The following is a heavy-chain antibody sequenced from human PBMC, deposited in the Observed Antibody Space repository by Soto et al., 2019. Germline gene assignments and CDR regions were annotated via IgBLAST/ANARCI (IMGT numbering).Heavy chain of an antibody. D-gene: IGHD3-10*01. V-gene: IGHV3-23*01. CDR3: AKLLGSGIYFPHGY. J-gene: IGHJ4*02. Sequence: EVQLLESGGDLVQPGGSLRLSCAASGFTFSSYVMSWVRQAPGKGLEWVSAISGSGGSTYYADSVKGRFTISRDNSKNTLYLQMNTLRAEDTAVYFCAKLLGSGIYFPHGYWGQGTLVTVSS. CDR2: ISGSGGST. CDR1: GFTFSSYV.